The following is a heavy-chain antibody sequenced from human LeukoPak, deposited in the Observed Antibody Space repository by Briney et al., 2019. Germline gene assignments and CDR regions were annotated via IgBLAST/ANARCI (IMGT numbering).Heavy chain of an antibody. CDR1: GFTFSTYG. D-gene: IGHD6-13*01. CDR3: ARSQSSSLIDY. CDR2: IWYDGSSK. J-gene: IGHJ4*02. Sequence: GGSLRLSCAASGFTFSTYGMHWVRQAPGKGLEWVAVIWYDGSSKDYADSVKGRFTLSRDNSKNTLYLQMNSLTVEDTAVYYCARSQSSSLIDYWGQGTLVTVSS. V-gene: IGHV3-33*01.